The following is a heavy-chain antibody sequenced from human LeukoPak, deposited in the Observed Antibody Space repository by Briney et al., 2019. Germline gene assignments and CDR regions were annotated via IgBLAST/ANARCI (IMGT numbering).Heavy chain of an antibody. CDR2: INHSGST. J-gene: IGHJ4*02. CDR1: GGSISSGGYY. CDR3: ARRGQLTDY. V-gene: IGHV4-39*07. D-gene: IGHD6-6*01. Sequence: SETLSLTCTVSGGSISSGGYYWSWIRQPPGKGLEWIGEINHSGSTNYNPSLKSRVTISVDTSKNQFSLKLSSVTAADTAVYYCARRGQLTDYWGQGTLVTVSS.